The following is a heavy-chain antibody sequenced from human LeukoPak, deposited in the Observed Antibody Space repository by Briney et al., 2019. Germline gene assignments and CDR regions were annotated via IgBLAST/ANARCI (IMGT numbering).Heavy chain of an antibody. J-gene: IGHJ5*02. CDR2: IYHSGST. D-gene: IGHD3-22*01. CDR1: GYSISSGYY. CDR3: ARGRNTMIVGGFDP. Sequence: SETLSLTCTVSGYSISSGYYWGWIRRPPGKGLEWIGSIYHSGSTYYNPSLKSRVTISVDTSKNQFSLKLSSVTAADTAVYYCARGRNTMIVGGFDPWGQGTLVTVSS. V-gene: IGHV4-38-2*02.